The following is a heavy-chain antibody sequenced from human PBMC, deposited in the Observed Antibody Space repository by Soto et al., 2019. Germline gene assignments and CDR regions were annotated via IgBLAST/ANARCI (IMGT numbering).Heavy chain of an antibody. D-gene: IGHD3-22*01. CDR3: ARGRHSSGYYYGWFDP. J-gene: IGHJ5*02. CDR1: GGSFSGYY. Sequence: SETLSLTCAVYGGSFSGYYWSWIRQPPGKGLEWIGEINHSGSTNYNPSLKSRVTISVDTSKNQFSLKLGSVTAADTAVYYCARGRHSSGYYYGWFDPWGQGTLVTVSS. V-gene: IGHV4-34*01. CDR2: INHSGST.